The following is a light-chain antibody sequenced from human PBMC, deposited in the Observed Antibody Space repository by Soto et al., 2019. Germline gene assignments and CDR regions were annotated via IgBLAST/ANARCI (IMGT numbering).Light chain of an antibody. CDR2: AAS. V-gene: IGKV1-39*01. CDR1: QSISSY. J-gene: IGKJ3*01. Sequence: DIQMTQSPSSLSASVGDRVTITCRASQSISSYLNWYQQKPGQAPNLLIYAASSLQSGVPSKFSGSGSGTDFTLTISSLQPEDFATYYCQQSYSSPFTFGPGTKVDIK. CDR3: QQSYSSPFT.